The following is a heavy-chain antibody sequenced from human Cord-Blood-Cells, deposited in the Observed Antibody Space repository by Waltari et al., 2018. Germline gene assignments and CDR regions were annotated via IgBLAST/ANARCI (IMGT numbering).Heavy chain of an antibody. D-gene: IGHD6-13*01. CDR1: GFTFSSYG. CDR3: AKPLEYSSSWYDAFDI. V-gene: IGHV3-30*18. Sequence: QVQLVESGGGVVQPGRSLGLSCAASGFTFSSYGMPWVRQAPGKGLEWVAVISYDGSNKYYADSVKGRFTISRDNSKNTLYLQMNSLRAEDTAVYYCAKPLEYSSSWYDAFDIWGQGTMVTVSS. CDR2: ISYDGSNK. J-gene: IGHJ3*02.